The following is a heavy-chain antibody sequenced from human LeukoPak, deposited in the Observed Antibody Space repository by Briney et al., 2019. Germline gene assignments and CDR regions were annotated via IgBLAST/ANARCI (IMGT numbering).Heavy chain of an antibody. CDR1: GFTFSSFW. J-gene: IGHJ4*02. D-gene: IGHD6-13*01. CDR2: IKEDGSQK. CDR3: ARDSGWFRFDY. V-gene: IGHV3-7*03. Sequence: GGSLRLSCAASGFTFSSFWMTWVRQAPGKGLEWVANIKEDGSQKYYVDSVKGRFTISRDNAKNSLFPQTNSLRADDTAVYYCARDSGWFRFDYWGQGTLVTVSS.